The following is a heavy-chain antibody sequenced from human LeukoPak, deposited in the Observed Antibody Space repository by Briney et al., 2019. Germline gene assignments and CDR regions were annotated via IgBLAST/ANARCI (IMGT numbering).Heavy chain of an antibody. J-gene: IGHJ4*02. D-gene: IGHD3-22*01. CDR3: ARVPVITMIVAVMGYYFDY. CDR2: INPNSGGT. CDR1: GYSFSAFY. Sequence: ASVKVSCRASGYSFSAFYIHWVRQAPGQGLEWMGWINPNSGGTNYAQKFQGRVTMTRDTSISTAYMELSRLRSDDTAVYYCARVPVITMIVAVMGYYFDYWGQGTLVTVSS. V-gene: IGHV1-2*02.